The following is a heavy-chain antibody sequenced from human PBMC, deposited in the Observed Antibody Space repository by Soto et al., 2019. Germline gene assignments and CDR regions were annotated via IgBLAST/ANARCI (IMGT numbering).Heavy chain of an antibody. J-gene: IGHJ4*02. D-gene: IGHD3-10*01. V-gene: IGHV3-74*01. CDR1: GFIFQMYW. CDR3: TRGPRPISTGTGAY. CDR2: IYNDGTYS. Sequence: GGSLRLSYVASGFIFQMYWMHWFRQSRGKGLVWISRIYNDGTYSDYADSVRGRFTISRDNVNDTLYLQMNNLRAEDSGLYYCTRGPRPISTGTGAYWGQGTQVTVSS.